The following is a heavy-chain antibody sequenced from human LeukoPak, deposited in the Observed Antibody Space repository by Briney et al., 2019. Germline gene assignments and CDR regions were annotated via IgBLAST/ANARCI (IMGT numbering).Heavy chain of an antibody. D-gene: IGHD5-24*01. V-gene: IGHV4-59*08. J-gene: IGHJ3*02. CDR2: IYYSGST. CDR1: GGSISSYY. CDR3: ARRSRMTTIDAFDI. Sequence: SETLSLICTVSGGSISSYYWSWIRQPPGKGLEWIGYIYYSGSTNYNPSLKSRVTISVDTSKNQFFLKLSSVTAADTAVYYCARRSRMTTIDAFDIWGQETMVTVSS.